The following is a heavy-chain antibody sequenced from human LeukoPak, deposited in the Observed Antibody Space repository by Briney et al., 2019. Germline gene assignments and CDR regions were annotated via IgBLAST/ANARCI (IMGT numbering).Heavy chain of an antibody. V-gene: IGHV4-39*01. CDR1: GDYISSSSYY. Sequence: PSETLSLICSISGDYISSSSYYWGWIRQPPGKGLEWIGNIYYTGRTYYNPSLKSRVSESIDTSRNEFSLKLSSVTAADTAVYYCVRLYYYDASGPPLWGQGTLVIVSS. CDR3: VRLYYYDASGPPL. CDR2: IYYTGRT. D-gene: IGHD3-22*01. J-gene: IGHJ4*02.